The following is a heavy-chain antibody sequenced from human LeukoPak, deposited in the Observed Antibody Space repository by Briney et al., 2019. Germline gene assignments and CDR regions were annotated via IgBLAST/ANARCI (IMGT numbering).Heavy chain of an antibody. Sequence: GGSLRLSCTASGFPFSNYWMSWVRQAPGKGLEWVANIKQDGSERYYVDSVKGRFTISRDNAMNSLFLQMNSLRADDTALYYCARDRALYNSRGYYYTEDDYWGQGTLVTVSS. CDR3: ARDRALYNSRGYYYTEDDY. CDR1: GFPFSNYW. D-gene: IGHD3-22*01. CDR2: IKQDGSER. J-gene: IGHJ4*02. V-gene: IGHV3-7*01.